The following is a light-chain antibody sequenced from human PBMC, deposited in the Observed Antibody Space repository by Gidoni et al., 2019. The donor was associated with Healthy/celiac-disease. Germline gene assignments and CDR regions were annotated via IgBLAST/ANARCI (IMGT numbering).Light chain of an antibody. J-gene: IGKJ4*01. CDR1: QSVLYSSNNKNY. CDR2: WAS. CDR3: QQYYSTPLT. V-gene: IGKV4-1*01. Sequence: IVMPHPPASLAVSLGERATINCKSSQSVLYSSNNKNYLAWYQQKPGQPPKLLIYWASTRESGVPDRFSGSGSGTDFTLTISSLQAEDVAVYYCQQYYSTPLTFGGGTKVEIK.